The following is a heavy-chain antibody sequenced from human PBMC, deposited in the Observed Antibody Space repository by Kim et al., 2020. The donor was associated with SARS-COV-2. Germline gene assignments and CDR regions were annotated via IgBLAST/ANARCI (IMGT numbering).Heavy chain of an antibody. CDR1: GGTFGTYP. J-gene: IGHJ4*02. V-gene: IGHV1-69*13. CDR3: ASRFFHSSGNYHDF. D-gene: IGHD3-22*01. Sequence: SVKVSCKASGGTFGTYPISWVRQAPGQGLEWMGGIIPFFDTTNYAPKFQRRVTMTADDSTRTTYMELSSLKSGDPAVYFCASRFFHSSGNYHDFWVQG. CDR2: IIPFFDTT.